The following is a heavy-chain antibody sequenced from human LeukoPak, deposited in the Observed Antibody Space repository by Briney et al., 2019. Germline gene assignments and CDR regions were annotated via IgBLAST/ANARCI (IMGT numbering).Heavy chain of an antibody. V-gene: IGHV3-11*04. CDR3: AKGHGWEASYYYYYMDV. CDR2: ISSSGSI. D-gene: IGHD1-26*01. Sequence: GGSLRLSCAASGFTFSDNYMSWIRQAPGKGLEWVSYISSSGSIYYADSVKGRFTISRDNSKNTLYLKMNSLRAEDTAVYYCAKGHGWEASYYYYYMDVWGKGTTVTISS. CDR1: GFTFSDNY. J-gene: IGHJ6*03.